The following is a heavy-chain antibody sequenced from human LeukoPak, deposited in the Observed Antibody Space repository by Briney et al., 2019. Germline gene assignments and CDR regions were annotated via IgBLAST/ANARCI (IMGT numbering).Heavy chain of an antibody. Sequence: PSETLPLTCAVYGGSFSSYYWSWIRQPPGKGLEWIGEINHSGSTNYNPSLKSRVTISVDTSKNQFSLKLSSVTAADTAVYYCARKNPYYDSSGYHIWGQGTMVTVSS. CDR1: GGSFSSYY. CDR3: ARKNPYYDSSGYHI. D-gene: IGHD3-22*01. V-gene: IGHV4-34*01. J-gene: IGHJ3*02. CDR2: INHSGST.